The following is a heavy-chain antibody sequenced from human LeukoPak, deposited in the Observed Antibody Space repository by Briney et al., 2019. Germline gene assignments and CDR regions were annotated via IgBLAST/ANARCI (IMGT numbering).Heavy chain of an antibody. CDR3: ARDMGHYYDSSGRNAGHDAFDI. J-gene: IGHJ3*02. V-gene: IGHV4-59*01. Sequence: SETVSLTCTVSGCSISSDYWSWIRQPPGKGLEWIGHIYYSGSTNYNPSLKSRVTISVDTSKNQFSLKLSSVTAADTAAYYCARDMGHYYDSSGRNAGHDAFDIWGQGTMVTVSS. CDR2: IYYSGST. CDR1: GCSISSDY. D-gene: IGHD3-22*01.